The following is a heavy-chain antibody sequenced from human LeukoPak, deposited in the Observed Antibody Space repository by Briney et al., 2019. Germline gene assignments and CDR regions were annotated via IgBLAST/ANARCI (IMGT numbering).Heavy chain of an antibody. CDR2: ISSSSSYI. CDR3: ARVIRVAVDAFDI. V-gene: IGHV3-21*01. Sequence: PGGSLRLSCAASGFTFSSYSMNSVRQAPGKGLEWVSSISSSSSYIYYADSVKGRFTISRDNAKNSLYLQMNSLRAEDTAVYYCARVIRVAVDAFDIWGQGTMVTVSS. D-gene: IGHD2-15*01. J-gene: IGHJ3*02. CDR1: GFTFSSYS.